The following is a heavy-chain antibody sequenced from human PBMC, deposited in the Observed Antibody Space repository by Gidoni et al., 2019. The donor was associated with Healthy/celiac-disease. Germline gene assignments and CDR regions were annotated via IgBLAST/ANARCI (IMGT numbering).Heavy chain of an antibody. CDR2: IYYSGST. CDR3: ASQYYDFWSGYYNWFDP. CDR1: GGSVSSGSYY. J-gene: IGHJ5*02. V-gene: IGHV4-61*01. Sequence: QVQLQESGPGLVKPSETLSLTCTVSGGSVSSGSYYWSWIRQPPGKGLEWIGYIYYSGSTNYNPSLKSRVTISVDTSKNQFSLKLSSVTAADTAVYYCASQYYDFWSGYYNWFDPWGQGTLVTVSS. D-gene: IGHD3-3*01.